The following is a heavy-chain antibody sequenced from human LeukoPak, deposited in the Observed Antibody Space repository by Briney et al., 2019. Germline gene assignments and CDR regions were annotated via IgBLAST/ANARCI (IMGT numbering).Heavy chain of an antibody. V-gene: IGHV3-23*01. J-gene: IGHJ5*02. CDR1: GFIFSSDA. Sequence: PGGSLRLSCVASGFIFSSDAMNWVRQAPGKGLDWVSGVSGSGGTTVYADSVKGRFTISRDNSKNTLYLQMNSLRAEDTAVYYCAKEGAYAALNAWGQGTLVSVSS. CDR3: AKEGAYAALNA. D-gene: IGHD1-26*01. CDR2: VSGSGGTT.